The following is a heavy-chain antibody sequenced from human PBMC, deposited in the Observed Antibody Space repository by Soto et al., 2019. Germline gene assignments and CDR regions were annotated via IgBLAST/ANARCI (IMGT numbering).Heavy chain of an antibody. CDR2: ISANGDST. D-gene: IGHD3-10*01. J-gene: IGHJ6*03. V-gene: IGHV3-23*01. Sequence: GGSRRLSCAACELSFCRCVMNWVLQAPGKGLEWVSGISANGDSTNYADSVKGRFAISRDNSKKILYLQMNSLRAEDTAVYYCARGKDGSGSSNYYYYWNYMDVWGKGTTVTVSS. CDR3: ARGKDGSGSSNYYYYWNYMDV. CDR1: ELSFCRCV.